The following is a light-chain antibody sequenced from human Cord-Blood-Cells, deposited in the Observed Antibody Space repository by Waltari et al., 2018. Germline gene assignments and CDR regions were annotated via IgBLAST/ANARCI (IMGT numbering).Light chain of an antibody. V-gene: IGLV1-47*01. Sequence: QSVLTHPPSASGTTGQRVTISCSGSSSNIGSNYVYCYPQLPGTAPKLLIYRNNQRPSGVPDRFSGSKSGTSASLAISGLRSEDEADYYCAAWDDSLSGPVFGGGTKLTVL. CDR1: SSNIGSNY. CDR3: AAWDDSLSGPV. J-gene: IGLJ3*02. CDR2: RNN.